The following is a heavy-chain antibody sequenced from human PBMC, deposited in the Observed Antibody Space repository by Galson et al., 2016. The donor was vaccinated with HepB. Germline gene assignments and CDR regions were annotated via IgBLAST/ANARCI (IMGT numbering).Heavy chain of an antibody. CDR2: ISTYSGNT. D-gene: IGHD2/OR15-2a*01. Sequence: SVKVSCKASGYTFTTSGISWVRQAPGQGLEWMGWISTYSGNTKYAQKFQGGLTLTTDSSTTTTYMELGSLRFDDTALYYCARDVQYRFDSWGQGTLVTVSS. CDR3: ARDVQYRFDS. V-gene: IGHV1-18*01. J-gene: IGHJ4*02. CDR1: GYTFTTSG.